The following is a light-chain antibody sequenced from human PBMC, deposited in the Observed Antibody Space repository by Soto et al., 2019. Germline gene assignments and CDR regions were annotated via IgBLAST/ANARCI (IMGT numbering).Light chain of an antibody. CDR2: KAS. Sequence: DIQMTQSPSTLSGSVGDRVTITCRASQTISSWLAWCQQKPGKAPKLLIYKASTLKSGVPPRFSGSGSGTEFTLTISSLQPDDFATYYCQHYNSYSEAFGQGTKVDIK. CDR3: QHYNSYSEA. CDR1: QTISSW. J-gene: IGKJ1*01. V-gene: IGKV1-5*03.